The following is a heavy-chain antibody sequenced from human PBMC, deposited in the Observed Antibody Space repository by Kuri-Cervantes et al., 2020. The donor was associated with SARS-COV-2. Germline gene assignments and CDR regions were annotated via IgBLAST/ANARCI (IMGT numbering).Heavy chain of an antibody. CDR3: ARLSRIFGVVIAQKSGFDY. Sequence: SQTLSLTCAVSGGSFSGNYRSWIRQSPGKGLEWIGEINHSGSTNYNPSLKSRVTISVDTSKNQFSLKLSSVTAADTAVYYCARLSRIFGVVIAQKSGFDYWGQGTLVTVSS. CDR1: GGSFSGNY. V-gene: IGHV4-34*01. J-gene: IGHJ4*02. CDR2: INHSGST. D-gene: IGHD3-3*01.